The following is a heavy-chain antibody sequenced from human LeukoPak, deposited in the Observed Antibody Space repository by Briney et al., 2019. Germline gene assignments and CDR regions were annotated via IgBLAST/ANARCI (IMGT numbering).Heavy chain of an antibody. Sequence: GGSLRLSCAASGFTFTSYWMTWVRQAPGKGLEWVANIKFDESEKYYVDSVKGRFTISRDNAKDSVYLQMNSLRAEDTAVYYCARDGDDYVWGSYRHNWFDPWGQGTLVTVSS. D-gene: IGHD3-16*02. V-gene: IGHV3-7*01. CDR2: IKFDESEK. CDR3: ARDGDDYVWGSYRHNWFDP. CDR1: GFTFTSYW. J-gene: IGHJ5*02.